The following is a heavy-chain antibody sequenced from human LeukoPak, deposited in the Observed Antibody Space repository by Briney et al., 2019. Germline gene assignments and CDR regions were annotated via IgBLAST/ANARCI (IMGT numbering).Heavy chain of an antibody. Sequence: PGGSLRLSCAASGFTFSSYWMHWVRQAPGKGLVWVSCMNSDGSSTSYADSVKGRFTISRDNAKNTLYLQMNSLRAEDTAVYYCAREGEGIAAAGPHRWGQGTLVTVSS. V-gene: IGHV3-74*01. CDR3: AREGEGIAAAGPHR. D-gene: IGHD6-13*01. CDR1: GFTFSSYW. CDR2: MNSDGSST. J-gene: IGHJ5*02.